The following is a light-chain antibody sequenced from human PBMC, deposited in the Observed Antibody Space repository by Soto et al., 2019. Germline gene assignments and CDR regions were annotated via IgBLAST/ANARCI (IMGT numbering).Light chain of an antibody. J-gene: IGKJ1*01. V-gene: IGKV1-5*01. CDR1: QSISSW. Sequence: EIQITQSPATLSACVGDGVTIACRASQSISSWLAWYQQKPGKAPKLLIYDASSLESGVPSRFSGSGSGTEFTLTISSLQPDDFATYYCQQYNSYWTFGQGTKVE. CDR2: DAS. CDR3: QQYNSYWT.